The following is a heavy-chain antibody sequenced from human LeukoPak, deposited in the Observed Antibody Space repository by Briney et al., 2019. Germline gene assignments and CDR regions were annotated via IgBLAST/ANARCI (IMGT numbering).Heavy chain of an antibody. CDR2: ISAGGGST. CDR3: ARSSYYDILTGTFDP. CDR1: GFTFTIYA. Sequence: GGSLRLSCAASGFTFTIYAMTWVRQAPGKGLEWVSAISAGGGSTYYADSVKGRFTISRDNSKNTLYLQMNSLRAEDTAVYYCARSSYYDILTGTFDPWGQGTLVTVSS. J-gene: IGHJ5*02. D-gene: IGHD3-9*01. V-gene: IGHV3-23*01.